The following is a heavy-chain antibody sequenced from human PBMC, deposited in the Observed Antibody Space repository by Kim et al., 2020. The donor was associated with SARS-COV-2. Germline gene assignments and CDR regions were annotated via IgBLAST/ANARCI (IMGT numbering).Heavy chain of an antibody. CDR3: ARVHYVLRYFDWLPCYYFDY. D-gene: IGHD3-9*01. CDR1: GYTFTSYG. J-gene: IGHJ4*02. Sequence: ASVKVSCKASGYTFTSYGISWVRQAPGQGLEWMGWISAYNGNTNYAQKLQGRVTMTTDTSTSTAYMELRSLRSDDTAVYYCARVHYVLRYFDWLPCYYFDYWGQGTLVTVSS. CDR2: ISAYNGNT. V-gene: IGHV1-18*01.